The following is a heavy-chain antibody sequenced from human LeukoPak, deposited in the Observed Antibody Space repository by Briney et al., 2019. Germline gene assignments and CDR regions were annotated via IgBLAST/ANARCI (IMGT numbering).Heavy chain of an antibody. CDR2: IYYSGST. V-gene: IGHV4-61*01. J-gene: IGHJ6*03. CDR3: AREIEYYYMDV. CDR1: GGSISSDNHH. Sequence: PSETLSLTCTVSGGSISSDNHHWGWIRQPPGKGLEWIGYIYYSGSTNYNPSLKSRVTISVDTSKNQFSLKLSSVTAADTAVYYCAREIEYYYMDVWGKGTTVTVSS.